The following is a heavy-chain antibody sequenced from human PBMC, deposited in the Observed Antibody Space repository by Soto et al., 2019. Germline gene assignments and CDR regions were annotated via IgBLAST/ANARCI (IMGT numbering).Heavy chain of an antibody. CDR1: GFTFSNYA. Sequence: GGSLRLSCAASGFTFSNYAMSWVRQAPGKGLEWVSGISGSGGSKYSADSVKGRFTISRDTSKNTLYLLMNSLRAEDTAVYYCAKVSSTIWSDAFDIWGRGTMVTVSS. D-gene: IGHD2-2*01. CDR3: AKVSSTIWSDAFDI. V-gene: IGHV3-23*01. CDR2: ISGSGGSK. J-gene: IGHJ3*02.